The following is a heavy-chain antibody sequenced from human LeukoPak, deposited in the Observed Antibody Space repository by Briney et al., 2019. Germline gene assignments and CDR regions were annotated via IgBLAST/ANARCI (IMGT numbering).Heavy chain of an antibody. J-gene: IGHJ3*02. V-gene: IGHV4-30-4*08. Sequence: ASRTLSLTCTVSGGSISSGDYYWSWIRQPPGKGLEWIGYIYYSGSTYYNPSLKSRVTISVDTSKNQFSLKLSSVTAADTAVYYCARFAVGATPMSMGAFDIWGQGTMVTVSS. CDR3: ARFAVGATPMSMGAFDI. D-gene: IGHD1-26*01. CDR2: IYYSGST. CDR1: GGSISSGDYY.